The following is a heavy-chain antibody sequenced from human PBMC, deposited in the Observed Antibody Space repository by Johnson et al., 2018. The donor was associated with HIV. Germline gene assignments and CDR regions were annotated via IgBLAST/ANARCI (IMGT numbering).Heavy chain of an antibody. CDR2: IYSGGST. V-gene: IGHV3-66*02. J-gene: IGHJ3*02. Sequence: EQLVESGGGLVQPGGSLRLPCAASGFTVSSIYMSWVRQAPGKGLEWVSIIYSGGSTYYADSVKGRFTISRDTSKNTLYLQMNSLRAEDTAVYYCARDHSSSWTPGDAFDIWGQGTMVTVSS. D-gene: IGHD6-13*01. CDR3: ARDHSSSWTPGDAFDI. CDR1: GFTVSSIY.